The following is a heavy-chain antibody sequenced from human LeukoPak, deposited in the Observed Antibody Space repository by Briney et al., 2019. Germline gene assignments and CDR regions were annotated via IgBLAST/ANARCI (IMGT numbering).Heavy chain of an antibody. CDR1: GFTFSSYG. V-gene: IGHV3-33*01. CDR2: IWYDGSNK. D-gene: IGHD6-13*01. J-gene: IGHJ4*02. CDR3: ARDRAAAGEYYFDY. Sequence: PGRSLRLSCAASGFTFSSYGTHWVRQAPGKGLEWVAVIWYDGSNKYYADSVKGRFTISRDNSKNTLYLQMNSLRAEDTAVYYCARDRAAAGEYYFDYWGQGTLVTVSS.